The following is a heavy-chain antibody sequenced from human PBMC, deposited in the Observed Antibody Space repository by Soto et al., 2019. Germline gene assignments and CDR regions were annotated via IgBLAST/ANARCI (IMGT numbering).Heavy chain of an antibody. V-gene: IGHV1-2*02. CDR3: ARGRDIVSPGT. J-gene: IGHJ5*02. Sequence: QVQLVQSGAEVKKPGASVKVSCRAFGYTFTGYQIHWVRQAPGQGLEWMGWINPNSGGTNYAQKFQGRVTMTRDTSITTAYMELNRLTSDDTAVYYCARGRDIVSPGTWGQGTLVSVSS. CDR1: GYTFTGYQ. D-gene: IGHD2-15*01. CDR2: INPNSGGT.